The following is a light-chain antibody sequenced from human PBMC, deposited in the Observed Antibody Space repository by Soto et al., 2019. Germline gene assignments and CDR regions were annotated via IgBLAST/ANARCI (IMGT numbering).Light chain of an antibody. CDR2: GAS. V-gene: IGKV3-11*01. Sequence: EIVLTQSPATLSLSPGERATLSCRASQSVSSYLAWYQQKPGQTPRLLINGASSRATGIPDRFSGSGSGTDFTLTISGLEPEDFAVYYCQQYNNWPPITFGQGTRLEIK. CDR3: QQYNNWPPIT. J-gene: IGKJ5*01. CDR1: QSVSSY.